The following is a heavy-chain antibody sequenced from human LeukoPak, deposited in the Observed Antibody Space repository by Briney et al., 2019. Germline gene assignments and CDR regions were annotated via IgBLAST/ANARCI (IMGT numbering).Heavy chain of an antibody. V-gene: IGHV5-51*01. J-gene: IGHJ4*02. CDR3: ARLLRSQLLPLLLY. CDR1: GYRFSNYW. CDR2: IYPGDSDT. D-gene: IGHD1-1*01. Sequence: GESLKISCQGSGYRFSNYWIVWMRQMPGKGLEWMGIIYPGDSDTRYSPSFQGQVTISADRSVNTAYLQWSSLKASDTAMYYCARLLRSQLLPLLLYWGQGTLVTDSS.